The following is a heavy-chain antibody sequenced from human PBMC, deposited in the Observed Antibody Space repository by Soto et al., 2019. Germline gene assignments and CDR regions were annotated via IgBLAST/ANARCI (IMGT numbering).Heavy chain of an antibody. V-gene: IGHV4-39*02. Sequence: SETLSLTCTVSGGPISSSSYYWGWIRQPPGKGLEWIGSIYYSGSTYYNPSLKSRVTISVDTSKNQFSLKLSSVTAADTAVYYCAREDRAGGLVLDYWGQGTLVTVSS. CDR1: GGPISSSSYY. D-gene: IGHD6-19*01. CDR3: AREDRAGGLVLDY. CDR2: IYYSGST. J-gene: IGHJ4*02.